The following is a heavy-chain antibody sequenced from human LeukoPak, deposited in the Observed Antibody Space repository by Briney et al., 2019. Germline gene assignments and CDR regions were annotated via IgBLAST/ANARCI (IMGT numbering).Heavy chain of an antibody. CDR3: ARAPILYYFDY. J-gene: IGHJ4*02. CDR2: IYYSGST. CDR1: GGSISSSSYY. D-gene: IGHD2-15*01. V-gene: IGHV4-61*01. Sequence: PSETLSLTCTVSGGSISSSSYYWSWIRQPPGKGLEWIGYIYYSGSTNYNPSLKSRVTISVDTSKNQFSLKLSSVTAADTAVYYCARAPILYYFDYWGQGTLVTVSS.